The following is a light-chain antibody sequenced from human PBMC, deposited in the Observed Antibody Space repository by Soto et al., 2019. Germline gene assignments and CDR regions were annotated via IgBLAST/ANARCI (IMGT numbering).Light chain of an antibody. CDR1: NIGSKS. CDR3: QVWDSSSDHVV. J-gene: IGLJ2*01. V-gene: IGLV3-21*04. CDR2: YDS. Sequence: SYELTQPPSVSVAPGKTARITCGGNNIGSKSVHGYQQKPAQAPVLVIYYDSDRPSGIPERFSGSNSGNTATLTISRVEAGDEAEYYCQVWDSSSDHVVFGGGTKVTVL.